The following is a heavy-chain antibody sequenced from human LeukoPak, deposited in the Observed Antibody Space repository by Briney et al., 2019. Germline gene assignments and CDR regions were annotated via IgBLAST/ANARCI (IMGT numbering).Heavy chain of an antibody. V-gene: IGHV3-21*05. J-gene: IGHJ4*02. CDR1: GFTFSSYG. CDR3: ARDPRTVQI. Sequence: GGTLRLSCAASGFTFSSYGMSWVRQAPGRGLEWLSYISGNGRDIQYADSVKGRFTISRDNAKNLLSLQMDSLRVEDTAIYYCARDPRTVQIWGQGTLVTVSS. CDR2: ISGNGRDI. D-gene: IGHD1-1*01.